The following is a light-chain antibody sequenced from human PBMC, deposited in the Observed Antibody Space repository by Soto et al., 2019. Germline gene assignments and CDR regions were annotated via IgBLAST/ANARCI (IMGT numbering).Light chain of an antibody. CDR3: SSSPSRSTSVV. CDR2: EVS. Sequence: QSALTQPASVSGSPEQSITISCTGTSSDVGGYKYVSWYQQLPGRAPKLIISEVSNRPSGVSDRFTVSKSGNTASLTISGLQTVDEGDYYFSSSPSRSTSVVFGGGTQLTVL. CDR1: SSDVGGYKY. J-gene: IGLJ2*01. V-gene: IGLV2-14*01.